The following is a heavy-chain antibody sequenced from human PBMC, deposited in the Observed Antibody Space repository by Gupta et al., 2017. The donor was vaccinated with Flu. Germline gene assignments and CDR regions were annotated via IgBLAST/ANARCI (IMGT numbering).Heavy chain of an antibody. CDR3: AKDYGYSYVDYYYYYGMDV. CDR1: GFTFSSYG. J-gene: IGHJ6*02. Sequence: QVQLVESGGGVVQPGRSLRLSCAASGFTFSSYGMHWVRQAPGTGLEWVAVISYDGSNKYYADSVKGRFTISRDNSKNTLYLQMNSLRAEDTAVYYCAKDYGYSYVDYYYYYGMDVWGQGTTVTVSS. D-gene: IGHD5-18*01. CDR2: ISYDGSNK. V-gene: IGHV3-30*18.